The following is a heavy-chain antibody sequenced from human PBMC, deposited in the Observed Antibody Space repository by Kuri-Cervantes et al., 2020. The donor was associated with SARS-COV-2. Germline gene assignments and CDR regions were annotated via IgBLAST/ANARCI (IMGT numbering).Heavy chain of an antibody. CDR1: GYTFAGYY. CDR2: INPNSGGT. J-gene: IGHJ5*02. V-gene: IGHV1-2*02. CDR3: ARGGRRYSSSQNKHTWFDP. D-gene: IGHD6-6*01. Sequence: ASVKVSCKASGYTFAGYYMHWVRQAPGQGLEWMGWINPNSGGTNYAQKFQGRVTMTRDTSISTAYMELSRLRSDDTAVYYCARGGRRYSSSQNKHTWFDPWGQGTLVTVSS.